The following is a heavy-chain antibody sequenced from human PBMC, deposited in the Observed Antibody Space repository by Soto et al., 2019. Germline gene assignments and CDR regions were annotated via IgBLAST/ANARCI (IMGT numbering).Heavy chain of an antibody. CDR1: GGSISSYY. J-gene: IGHJ6*02. Sequence: PSETLSLTCSVAGGSISSYYWSWIRQPPGKGLEWIGYIYYSGSTNYNPSLKSRVTISIDTSKKQFSLKLSSVTAADTAVYYCARLAEDSYDYNAMDVWGQGTSVT. CDR3: ARLAEDSYDYNAMDV. V-gene: IGHV4-59*01. CDR2: IYYSGST.